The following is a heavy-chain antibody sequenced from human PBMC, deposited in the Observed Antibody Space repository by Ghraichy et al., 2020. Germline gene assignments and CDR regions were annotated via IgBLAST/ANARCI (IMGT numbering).Heavy chain of an antibody. V-gene: IGHV4-39*07. CDR2: IYYSGST. CDR3: AREPNTARYNWFDP. CDR1: GGSISSSSYY. D-gene: IGHD5-18*01. J-gene: IGHJ5*02. Sequence: SETLSLTCTVSGGSISSSSYYWGWIRQPPGKGLEWIGSIYYSGSTYYNPSLKSRVTISVDTSKNQFSLKLSSVTAADTAVYYCAREPNTARYNWFDPWGQGTLVTVSS.